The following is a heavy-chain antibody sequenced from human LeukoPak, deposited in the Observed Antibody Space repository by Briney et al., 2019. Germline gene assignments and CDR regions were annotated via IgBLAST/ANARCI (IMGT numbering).Heavy chain of an antibody. CDR1: GGSISSYY. CDR3: ARGRERDYGDYRRDAFDI. V-gene: IGHV4-59*12. J-gene: IGHJ3*02. D-gene: IGHD4-17*01. CDR2: IYYSGST. Sequence: SETLSLTCTVSGGSISSYYWSWIRQPPGKGLEWIGYIYYSGSTYYNPSLKSRVTISVDTSKNQFSLKLSSVTAADTAVYYCARGRERDYGDYRRDAFDIWGQGTMVTVSS.